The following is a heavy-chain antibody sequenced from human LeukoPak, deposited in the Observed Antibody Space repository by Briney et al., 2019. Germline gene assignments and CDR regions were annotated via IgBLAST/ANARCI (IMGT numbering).Heavy chain of an antibody. D-gene: IGHD6-13*01. J-gene: IGHJ4*02. V-gene: IGHV4-61*01. CDR1: GGSVSSGSYY. CDR3: ASSSSSWTFFDY. CDR2: IYYSGSA. Sequence: SETLSLTCTVSGGSVSSGSYYWSWIRQPPGKGPEWIGNIYYSGSANYNPSLKSRVTISIDTSKNQFSLKLSSVTAADTAVYYCASSSSSWTFFDYWGQGTLVTVSS.